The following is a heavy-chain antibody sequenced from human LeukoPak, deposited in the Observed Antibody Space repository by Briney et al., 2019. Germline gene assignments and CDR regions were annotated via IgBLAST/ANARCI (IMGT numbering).Heavy chain of an antibody. J-gene: IGHJ1*01. D-gene: IGHD3-22*01. CDR3: ARERLDSSGYYYGYFQH. CDR1: GFTFSSYA. CDR2: ISYDGSNK. V-gene: IGHV3-30-3*01. Sequence: GGSLRLSCAASGFTFSSYAMHWVRQAPGKGLEWVAVISYDGSNKHYADSVKGRFTISRDNSKNTLYLQMNSLRAEDTAVYYCARERLDSSGYYYGYFQHWGQGTLVTVSS.